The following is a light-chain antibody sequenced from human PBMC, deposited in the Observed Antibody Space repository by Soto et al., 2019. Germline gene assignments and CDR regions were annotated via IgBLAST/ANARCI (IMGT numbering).Light chain of an antibody. CDR1: QSVTTR. Sequence: IVLTQSPGTLSLSPGERVTLSCRAIQSVTTRLAWYKHKPGQAPTLLMSGASNRASGVPVRFSGSGSGTDFTLTITGLEPEDFALYYCQQYGGSPITFGLGTRLEIK. J-gene: IGKJ5*01. V-gene: IGKV3-20*01. CDR2: GAS. CDR3: QQYGGSPIT.